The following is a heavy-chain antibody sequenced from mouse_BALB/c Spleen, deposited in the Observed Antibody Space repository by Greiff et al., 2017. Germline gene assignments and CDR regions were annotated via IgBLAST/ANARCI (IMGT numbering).Heavy chain of an antibody. J-gene: IGHJ1*01. CDR3: ARQYYGSSQLRRYFDV. D-gene: IGHD1-1*01. CDR1: GFSLTGYG. CDR2: IWGDGST. Sequence: QVQLKESGPGLVAPSQSLSITCTVSGFSLTGYGVNWVRQPPGKGLEWLGMIWGDGSTDYNSALKSRLSISKDNSKSQVFLKMNSLQTDDTARYYCARQYYGSSQLRRYFDVWGAGTTVTVSS. V-gene: IGHV2-6-7*01.